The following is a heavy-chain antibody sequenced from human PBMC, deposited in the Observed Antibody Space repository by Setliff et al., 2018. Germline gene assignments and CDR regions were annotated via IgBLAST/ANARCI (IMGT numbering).Heavy chain of an antibody. Sequence: PSETLSLTCAVSGASISSGPYYWTWIRQPAGKGLEWVGRLHTSGTTTYNLSLKSRVTMSMDKANSQFSLRVTSVTAADTAVYFCARDNTIVGATDYWGQGILVTVSS. CDR3: ARDNTIVGATDY. D-gene: IGHD1-26*01. CDR2: LHTSGTT. V-gene: IGHV4-61*02. CDR1: GASISSGPYY. J-gene: IGHJ4*02.